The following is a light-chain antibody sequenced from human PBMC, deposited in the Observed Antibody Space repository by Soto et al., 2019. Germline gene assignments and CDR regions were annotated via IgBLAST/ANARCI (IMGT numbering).Light chain of an antibody. J-gene: IGLJ2*01. CDR2: SNN. V-gene: IGLV1-44*01. CDR1: SSNIGSNT. Sequence: QSVLTQPPSASGTPGQRVTISCSGSSSNIGSNTVNWYQQLPGTAPKLLIYSNNQRPSGVPDRFSGSNSGTSASLVISGLQSEDEADYYCAAWHDSLNGPVFGGGTKVTVL. CDR3: AAWHDSLNGPV.